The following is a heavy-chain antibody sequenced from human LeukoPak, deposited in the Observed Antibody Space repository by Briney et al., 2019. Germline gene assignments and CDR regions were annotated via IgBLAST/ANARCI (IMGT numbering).Heavy chain of an antibody. V-gene: IGHV1-3*01. D-gene: IGHD2-2*02. CDR3: ARSPPQGIVVVPAAIEFDP. CDR1: GYTFTSYA. J-gene: IGHJ5*02. Sequence: GASVKVSCKASGYTFTSYAMHWVRQAPGQRLEWMGWINAGNGNTKYSQKFQGRVTITRDTSASTAYTELSSLRSEDTAVYYCARSPPQGIVVVPAAIEFDPWGQGTLVTVSS. CDR2: INAGNGNT.